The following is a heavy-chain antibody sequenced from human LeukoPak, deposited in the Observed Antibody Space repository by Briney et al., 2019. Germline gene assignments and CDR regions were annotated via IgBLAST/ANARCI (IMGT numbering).Heavy chain of an antibody. CDR1: GINFRSYG. CDR2: ISHDGSNK. Sequence: GSLRLSCAGSGINFRSYGMHWVRQAPGKGLEWVAVISHDGSNKHYADSVKGRFTISRDNSKSTLYLQMNSLRAEDTAVYYCARGARGYNYGYDELDYWGQGTLVTVSS. CDR3: ARGARGYNYGYDELDY. V-gene: IGHV3-30*03. J-gene: IGHJ4*02. D-gene: IGHD5-18*01.